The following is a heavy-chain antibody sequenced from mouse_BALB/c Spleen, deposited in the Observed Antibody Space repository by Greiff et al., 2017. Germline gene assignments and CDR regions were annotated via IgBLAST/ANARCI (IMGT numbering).Heavy chain of an antibody. CDR2: IYPGSGST. Sequence: LQQPGSELVRPGASVKLSCKASGYTFTSYWMHWVKQRPGQGLEWIGNIYPGSGSTNYDEKFKSKATLTVDTSSSTAYMQLSSLTSEDSAVYYCTREVRRGFYYFDYWGQGTTLTVSS. J-gene: IGHJ2*01. V-gene: IGHV1S22*01. CDR3: TREVRRGFYYFDY. CDR1: GYTFTSYW. D-gene: IGHD2-14*01.